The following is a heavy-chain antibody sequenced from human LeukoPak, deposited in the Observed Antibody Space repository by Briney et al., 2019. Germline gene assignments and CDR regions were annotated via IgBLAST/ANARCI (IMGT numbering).Heavy chain of an antibody. Sequence: GGPLRLSCAASGFTFSDYYMSWIRQAPGKGLEWVSYISSSGSTIYYADSVKGRFTISRDNAKNSLYLQMNSLRAENTAVYYCARDMGYCSGGSCYNWFDPWGQGTLVTVSS. CDR3: ARDMGYCSGGSCYNWFDP. V-gene: IGHV3-11*01. D-gene: IGHD2-15*01. CDR1: GFTFSDYY. CDR2: ISSSGSTI. J-gene: IGHJ5*02.